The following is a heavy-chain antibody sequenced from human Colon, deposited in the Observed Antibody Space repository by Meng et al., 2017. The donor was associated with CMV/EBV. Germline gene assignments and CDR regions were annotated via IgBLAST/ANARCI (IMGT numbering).Heavy chain of an antibody. J-gene: IGHJ4*02. Sequence: GESLKISCTVSRFSFSDFWMNWVRQAPGKGLEWVANIKADGSETYYADSVKGRFIISRDNAKNSLYLQMNSLRVEDTALYYCAKKAPGSSPFDYWGQGTLVTVSS. CDR2: IKADGSET. CDR3: AKKAPGSSPFDY. V-gene: IGHV3-7*03. CDR1: RFSFSDFW. D-gene: IGHD6-13*01.